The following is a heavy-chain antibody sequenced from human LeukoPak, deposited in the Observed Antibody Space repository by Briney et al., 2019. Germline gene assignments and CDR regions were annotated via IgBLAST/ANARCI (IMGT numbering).Heavy chain of an antibody. CDR2: ISEDGSVK. D-gene: IGHD2-2*01. CDR1: GFSFTTYW. Sequence: GGSLRLSCTASGFSFTTYWMTWIRQAPEKGLEWVAHISEDGSVKYYIDSVKGRFTISRDNAKNSVYLQMNDLRVEDTAVYYCVGEAPGYWGQGALVTVSS. CDR3: VGEAPGY. V-gene: IGHV3-7*01. J-gene: IGHJ4*02.